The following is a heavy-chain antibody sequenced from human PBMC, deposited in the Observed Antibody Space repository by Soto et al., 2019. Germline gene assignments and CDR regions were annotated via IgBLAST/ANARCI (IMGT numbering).Heavy chain of an antibody. J-gene: IGHJ1*01. CDR3: AREDSIIIPAVSDF. Sequence: PGGSLRLSCTVSGFAFNNYGINWVRQAPGKGLEWVSSISKSDYTYYSDSVKGRFAISRDNAKSSVSLQMNTLRVEDTAVYYCAREDSIIIPAVSDFWSQGTLVTVSS. V-gene: IGHV3-21*01. D-gene: IGHD2-2*01. CDR2: ISKSDYT. CDR1: GFAFNNYG.